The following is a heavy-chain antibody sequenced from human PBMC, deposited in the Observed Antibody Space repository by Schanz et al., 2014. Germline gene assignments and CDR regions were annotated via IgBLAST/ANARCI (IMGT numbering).Heavy chain of an antibody. J-gene: IGHJ4*01. Sequence: EVQLVESGGGLVQPGGSLRLSCAASGFTFSSYSMNWVRQAPGKGLEWVSDISSGSSYANYADSVKGRFTISRDNAKNSLYLQMNSLRAEDTAVYYCAREQIMAAAGLVDYWGHGTLXTVSS. D-gene: IGHD6-13*01. CDR1: GFTFSSYS. CDR3: AREQIMAAAGLVDY. V-gene: IGHV3-21*05. CDR2: ISSGSSYA.